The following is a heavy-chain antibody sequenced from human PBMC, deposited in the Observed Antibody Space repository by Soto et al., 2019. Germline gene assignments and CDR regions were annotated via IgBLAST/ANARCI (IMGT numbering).Heavy chain of an antibody. CDR2: ISGSGGST. V-gene: IGHV3-23*01. CDR3: AKRGQTMVRGTIFGYMDV. J-gene: IGHJ6*03. D-gene: IGHD3-10*01. Sequence: EVQLLESGGGLVQPGGCLRLSCTASGFSFRSYAMRWVRQAPGKGLEWVSGISGSGGSTYYADSVKGRFTISRDNSRNTLYLEMNILRAEDTAVYYCAKRGQTMVRGTIFGYMDVWGKGTAVTVSS. CDR1: GFSFRSYA.